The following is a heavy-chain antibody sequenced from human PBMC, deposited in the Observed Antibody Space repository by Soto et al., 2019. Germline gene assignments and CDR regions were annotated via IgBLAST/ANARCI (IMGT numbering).Heavy chain of an antibody. CDR3: AKAAGGGLGMVTSSFDF. Sequence: GGSLRLSCAASGITFSNYALSWVRQAPGKGLEWVSGISGSGTSTYYADSVRGRFTISRDYSKNTLYLEMNGLRADDTAVYYCAKAAGGGLGMVTSSFDFWGQGTLVTVSS. J-gene: IGHJ4*02. CDR2: ISGSGTST. D-gene: IGHD5-18*01. CDR1: GITFSNYA. V-gene: IGHV3-23*01.